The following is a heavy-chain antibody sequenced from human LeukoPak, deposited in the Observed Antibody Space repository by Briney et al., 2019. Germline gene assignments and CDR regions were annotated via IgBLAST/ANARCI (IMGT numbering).Heavy chain of an antibody. V-gene: IGHV4-61*08. CDR1: GGSISSSDYY. CDR3: ARDLGYGDPFDD. CDR2: IYYSGST. Sequence: PSETLSLTCTVSGGSISSSDYYWGWIRQPPGQGLEWIGYIYYSGSTNYNPSLKSRVTISIDTSKNQFSLKLSSVTAADTAIYYCARDLGYGDPFDDWGQGTLVTVSS. D-gene: IGHD4-17*01. J-gene: IGHJ4*02.